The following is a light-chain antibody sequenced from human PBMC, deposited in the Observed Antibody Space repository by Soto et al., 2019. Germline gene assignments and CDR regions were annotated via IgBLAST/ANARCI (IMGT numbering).Light chain of an antibody. CDR1: SSNIGDNT. V-gene: IGLV1-44*01. J-gene: IGLJ2*01. CDR3: AAWDDSLNGVV. Sequence: QSVLTQPPSASGTPGQRVSISCSGSSSNIGDNTVNWYQQLPGTAPRLLIYSNNQRPSGVPARFSGSKSGTSASLAISGLQSEDDADYYCAAWDDSLNGVVFGGGTKLTVL. CDR2: SNN.